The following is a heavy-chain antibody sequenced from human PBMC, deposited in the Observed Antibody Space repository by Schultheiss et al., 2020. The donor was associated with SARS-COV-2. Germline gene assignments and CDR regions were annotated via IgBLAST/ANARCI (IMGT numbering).Heavy chain of an antibody. CDR1: GGSFSGYY. Sequence: SETLSLACAVYGGSFSGYYWSWIRQPPGKGLEWIGEINHSGSTNYNPSLKSRVTISVDTSKNQFSLKLSSVTAADTAVYYCARLVDTAMVLPPGAGIHPHWFDPWGQGTLVTVSS. CDR3: ARLVDTAMVLPPGAGIHPHWFDP. J-gene: IGHJ5*02. CDR2: INHSGST. V-gene: IGHV4-34*01. D-gene: IGHD5-18*01.